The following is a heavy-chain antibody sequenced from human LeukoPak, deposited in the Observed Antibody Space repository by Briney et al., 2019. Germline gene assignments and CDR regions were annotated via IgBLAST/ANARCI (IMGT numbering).Heavy chain of an antibody. V-gene: IGHV4-34*01. Sequence: SETLSLTCAVYGGSFSGYYWSWIRQPPGKGLEWIGEINHSGSTNDNPSLKSRVTISVDTSKNQFSLKLSSVTAADTAVYYCARGRALYGVVVIRASYFDYWGQGTLVTVSS. CDR3: ARGRALYGVVVIRASYFDY. CDR2: INHSGST. D-gene: IGHD3-22*01. CDR1: GGSFSGYY. J-gene: IGHJ4*02.